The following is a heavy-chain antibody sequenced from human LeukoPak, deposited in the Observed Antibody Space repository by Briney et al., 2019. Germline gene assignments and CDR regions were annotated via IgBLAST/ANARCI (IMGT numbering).Heavy chain of an antibody. CDR2: FDPEDGET. CDR1: GYTLTELS. V-gene: IGHV1-24*01. Sequence: ASVKVSCKVSGYTLTELSMHWVRQAPGKGLEWMGGFDPEDGETIYAQKFQGRGTMTRDTSINTGYMELSRLRSDDTAVYYCARSESGTAAADFDFWGQGTLVTVSS. CDR3: ARSESGTAAADFDF. D-gene: IGHD6-13*01. J-gene: IGHJ4*02.